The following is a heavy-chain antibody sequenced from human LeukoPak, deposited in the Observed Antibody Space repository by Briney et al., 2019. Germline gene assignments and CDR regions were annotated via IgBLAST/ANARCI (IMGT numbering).Heavy chain of an antibody. D-gene: IGHD1-26*01. CDR3: ASRVGATRFDY. Sequence: SVKVSCKASGGTFSSYAINWVRQAPGQGLEWMGGIIPIFGTANYAQKFQGRVTITADESTSTAYMELSSLRSEDTAVYYCASRVGATRFDYWGQGTLVTVSS. J-gene: IGHJ4*02. CDR2: IIPIFGTA. V-gene: IGHV1-69*01. CDR1: GGTFSSYA.